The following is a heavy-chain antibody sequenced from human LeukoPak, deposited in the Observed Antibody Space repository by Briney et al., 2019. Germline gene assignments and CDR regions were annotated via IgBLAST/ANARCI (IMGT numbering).Heavy chain of an antibody. CDR2: ISSSGSTI. Sequence: GGSLRLSCAASGFTFSNYEMHWVRQAPGKGLEWVSYISSSGSTIYYADSVKGRFTISRDNAKNSLYLQMNSLRAEDTAVYYCARDVGYFGSGSYPDYFDYWGQGILVTVSS. CDR3: ARDVGYFGSGSYPDYFDY. V-gene: IGHV3-48*03. CDR1: GFTFSNYE. J-gene: IGHJ4*02. D-gene: IGHD3-10*01.